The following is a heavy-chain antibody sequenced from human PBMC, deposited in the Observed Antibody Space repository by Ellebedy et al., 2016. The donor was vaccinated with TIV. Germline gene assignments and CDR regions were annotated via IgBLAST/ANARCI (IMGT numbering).Heavy chain of an antibody. CDR3: ASYSGTYLDY. CDR2: MYYSGST. D-gene: IGHD1-26*01. Sequence: MPSETLSLTCTVSGGSISSYYWNWIRQPPGKGLEWIGYMYYSGSTNYNPSLKSRVTISVDTSKNQFSLKLSSVTAADTAVYYCASYSGTYLDYWGQGTLVTVSS. V-gene: IGHV4-59*08. CDR1: GGSISSYY. J-gene: IGHJ4*02.